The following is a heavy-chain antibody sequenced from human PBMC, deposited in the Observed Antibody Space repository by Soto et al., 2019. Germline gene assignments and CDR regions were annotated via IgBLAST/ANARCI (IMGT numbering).Heavy chain of an antibody. Sequence: QVQLVESGGGVVQPGTSLRLSCAASGFTFSTYAMHWVRQAPGKGLEWVAVISYDGNNKYHADSVKGRFTISRENSKDPLYLQVNSLRAEETAVYYCARATSEDAFDIWGQGTMVTVSS. CDR3: ARATSEDAFDI. V-gene: IGHV3-30-3*01. J-gene: IGHJ3*02. CDR1: GFTFSTYA. CDR2: ISYDGNNK. D-gene: IGHD3-16*01.